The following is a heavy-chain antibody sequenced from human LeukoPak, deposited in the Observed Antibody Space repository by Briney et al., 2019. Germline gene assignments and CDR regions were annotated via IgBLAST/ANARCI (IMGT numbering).Heavy chain of an antibody. CDR2: IHYSGST. Sequence: SETLSLTCTVSGGSITTSTYFWGWIRQPPGKGLEWIGTIHYSGSTYYDPSLKSRVTISIDTSKNQFSLKLSSVTAADTAVYYCARHWPDGNSDYYYYGMDVWGQGTTVTVSS. D-gene: IGHD4-23*01. J-gene: IGHJ6*02. V-gene: IGHV4-39*01. CDR3: ARHWPDGNSDYYYYGMDV. CDR1: GGSITTSTYF.